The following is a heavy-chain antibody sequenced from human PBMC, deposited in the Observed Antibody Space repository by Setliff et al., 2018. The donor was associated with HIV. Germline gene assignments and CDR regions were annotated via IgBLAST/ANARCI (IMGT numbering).Heavy chain of an antibody. CDR2: IYSSGST. D-gene: IGHD3-22*01. CDR3: ASLNYYDSSGYYPH. CDR1: GGSISSYY. Sequence: PSETLSLTCTVSGGSISSYYWSWIRQPAGKGLEWIGRIYSSGSTNYNASLKSRVTISVDTSKNQFSLKLSSVTAADTAVYYCASLNYYDSSGYYPHWGQGTLVTVS. V-gene: IGHV4-4*07. J-gene: IGHJ4*02.